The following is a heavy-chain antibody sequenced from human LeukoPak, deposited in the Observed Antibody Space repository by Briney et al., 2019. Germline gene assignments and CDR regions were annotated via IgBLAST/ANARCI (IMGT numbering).Heavy chain of an antibody. Sequence: PSETLSLTCTVSGGTIGTYYWSWIRQPPGKGLEYLGYIYHTGTTSYNPSLKSRVTISVGTSKNQFSLRLSSVTAADTALYYCARSPGLGYSGGSCHFDYWGQGMLVTVSS. J-gene: IGHJ4*02. CDR1: GGTIGTYY. CDR3: ARSPGLGYSGGSCHFDY. CDR2: IYHTGTT. D-gene: IGHD2-15*01. V-gene: IGHV4-59*08.